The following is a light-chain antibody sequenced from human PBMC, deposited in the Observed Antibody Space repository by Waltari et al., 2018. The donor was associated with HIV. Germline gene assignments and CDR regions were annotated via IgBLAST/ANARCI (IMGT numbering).Light chain of an antibody. J-gene: IGKJ1*01. CDR2: GTS. CDR1: QSVSGNY. CDR3: QHYGNTPWS. Sequence: EIVLTQSPGNLALSPGERATPPYRTSQSVSGNYIAWFQHKPGQSPRLLVYGTSSRATGIPDRFRGSGSGTDFTLTISRLEPEDFDVYYCQHYGNTPWSFGQGTKVEI. V-gene: IGKV3-20*01.